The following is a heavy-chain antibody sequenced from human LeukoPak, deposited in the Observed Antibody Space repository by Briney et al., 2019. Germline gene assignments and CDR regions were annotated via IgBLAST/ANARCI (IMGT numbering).Heavy chain of an antibody. D-gene: IGHD4-23*01. V-gene: IGHV1-3*01. CDR2: INAGNGNT. CDR1: GYTFTTYA. CDR3: ARFGLNYGGNPGDY. J-gene: IGHJ4*02. Sequence: ASVKVSCKASGYTFTTYAMHWVRQAPGQRLEWMGWINAGNGNTKYSQKFQGRVTITRDTSASTAYMELSSLRSEDTAVYYCARFGLNYGGNPGDYWGQGTLVTVSS.